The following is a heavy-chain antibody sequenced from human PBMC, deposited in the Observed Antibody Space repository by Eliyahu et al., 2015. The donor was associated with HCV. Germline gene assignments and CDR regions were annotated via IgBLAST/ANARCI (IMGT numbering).Heavy chain of an antibody. CDR1: GFXFXNAW. Sequence: EVQLVESGGGLVKPGGSLRLSCAASGFXFXNAWXSWVRQAPGKGLEWVGRIKSKTDGGTTDYAAPVKGRFTISRDDSKNTLYLQMNSLKTEDTAVYYCTKTYYYDSSGYYYFRDYWGQGTLVTVSS. CDR3: TKTYYYDSSGYYYFRDY. D-gene: IGHD3-22*01. CDR2: IKSKTDGGTT. V-gene: IGHV3-15*01. J-gene: IGHJ4*02.